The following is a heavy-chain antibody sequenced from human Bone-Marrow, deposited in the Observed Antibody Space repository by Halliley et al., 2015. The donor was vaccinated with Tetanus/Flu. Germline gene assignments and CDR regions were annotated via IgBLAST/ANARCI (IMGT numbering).Heavy chain of an antibody. CDR1: GDSITRNY. V-gene: IGHV4-59*08. D-gene: IGHD6-19*01. CDR3: ARFLPAVQEWLPGDRYFDL. J-gene: IGHJ2*01. CDR2: IHYSGAT. Sequence: TLSLTCSVSGDSITRNYWSWIRQPPGERLEWIAYIHYSGATNYNPSLKSRVTISLDTSKNQFSLKMTSVTAADTAMYYCARFLPAVQEWLPGDRYFDLWGRGTLVAVSS.